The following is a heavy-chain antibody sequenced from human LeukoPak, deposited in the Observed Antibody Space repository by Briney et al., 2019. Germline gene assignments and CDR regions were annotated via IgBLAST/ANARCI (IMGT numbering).Heavy chain of an antibody. D-gene: IGHD2-15*01. CDR1: GFTSTSYW. Sequence: GGSLRPSCAASGFTSTSYWMSWVRQAPEHGLEWVANIKQDGSEKYNVDSVKGRFTISRDNANNSLYLQKNSLRAEDTAVYYCARCYGGGGGNGFDIWGQGTMVTVSS. J-gene: IGHJ3*02. V-gene: IGHV3-7*04. CDR2: IKQDGSEK. CDR3: ARCYGGGGGNGFDI.